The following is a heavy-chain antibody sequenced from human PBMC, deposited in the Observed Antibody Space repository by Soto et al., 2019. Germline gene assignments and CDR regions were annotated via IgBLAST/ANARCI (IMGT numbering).Heavy chain of an antibody. CDR2: IYPGDSDT. D-gene: IGHD6-13*01. V-gene: IGHV5-51*01. CDR3: ARREILGAAAGTPYPSGYYYGMDV. CDR1: GYSFTSYW. Sequence: PGESLKISCKGSGYSFTSYWIGWVRQMPGKGLEWMGIIYPGDSDTRYSPSFQGQVTISADKSISTAYLQWSSLRASDTAMYYCARREILGAAAGTPYPSGYYYGMDVWGQGTTVTVS. J-gene: IGHJ6*02.